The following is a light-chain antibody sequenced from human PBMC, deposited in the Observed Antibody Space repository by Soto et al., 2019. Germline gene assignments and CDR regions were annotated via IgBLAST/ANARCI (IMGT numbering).Light chain of an antibody. CDR2: ETY. Sequence: EIVLTQSPATLSLSPGERATLSCRASQSVRNNYLAWYQLKPGQAPRLLIYETYRRATGIPDRFSGSGSGTDFTLTISSLEPEDFAVYYCQQRSNWPATFGQGTKVDI. J-gene: IGKJ1*01. CDR3: QQRSNWPAT. CDR1: QSVRNNY. V-gene: IGKV3D-20*02.